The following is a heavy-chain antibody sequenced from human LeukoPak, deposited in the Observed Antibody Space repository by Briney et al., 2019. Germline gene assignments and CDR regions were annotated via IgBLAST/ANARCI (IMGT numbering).Heavy chain of an antibody. Sequence: ASVTVSCKASGYTFTSYGINWVRQATGPGLEWMGWMNPNSGNTGYAQKFQGRVTMTRNTSIRAAYMELSSLRSEDAAVYYCARGVVGTIFGVVISPRYYMDVWGKGTTVTVSS. J-gene: IGHJ6*03. CDR3: ARGVVGTIFGVVISPRYYMDV. D-gene: IGHD3-3*01. CDR1: GYTFTSYG. CDR2: MNPNSGNT. V-gene: IGHV1-8*01.